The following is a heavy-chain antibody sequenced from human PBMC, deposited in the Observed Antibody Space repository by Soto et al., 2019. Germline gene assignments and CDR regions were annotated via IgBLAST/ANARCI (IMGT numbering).Heavy chain of an antibody. Sequence: QVQLQESGPGLVKPSETLSLTCTVSGGSISSYYWSWIRQPPGKGLEWIGYIYYSGSTNYNPSLKSRVTISVDTSKNQFSLKLSSVTAADTAVYYCARVGYGDYLFLFDYWGQGTLVTVSS. CDR3: ARVGYGDYLFLFDY. CDR1: GGSISSYY. V-gene: IGHV4-59*01. CDR2: IYYSGST. J-gene: IGHJ4*02. D-gene: IGHD4-17*01.